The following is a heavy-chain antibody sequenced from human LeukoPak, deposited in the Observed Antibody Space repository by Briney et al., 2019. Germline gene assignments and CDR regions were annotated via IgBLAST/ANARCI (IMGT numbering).Heavy chain of an antibody. CDR3: ARRYPHTYYFDY. J-gene: IGHJ4*02. CDR1: GGSISSYY. D-gene: IGHD1-1*01. Sequence: KPSETLSLTCTVSGGSISSYYWSWIRQPPGKGLEWIGYIYYSGSTNYNPSLKSRVTISVDTSKNQFSLKLSSVTAADTAVYYRARRYPHTYYFDYWGQGTLVTVSS. CDR2: IYYSGST. V-gene: IGHV4-59*01.